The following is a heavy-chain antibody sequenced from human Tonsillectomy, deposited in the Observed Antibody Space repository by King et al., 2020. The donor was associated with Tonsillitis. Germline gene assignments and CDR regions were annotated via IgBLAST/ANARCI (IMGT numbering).Heavy chain of an antibody. CDR3: ASPLRYCSDGICYSAYFDS. CDR1: GFTFTSHW. V-gene: IGHV5-51*01. J-gene: IGHJ4*02. D-gene: IGHD2-15*01. Sequence: VQLVESGVEVKKPGESLKIPCKVSGFTFTSHWIGWVRQMPGKGLEWMGMIYPGDSDTRYSPSFQGQVTISADNFITTAYLQWSSLKASDTAMYYCASPLRYCSDGICYSAYFDSWGQGTQVTVSS. CDR2: IYPGDSDT.